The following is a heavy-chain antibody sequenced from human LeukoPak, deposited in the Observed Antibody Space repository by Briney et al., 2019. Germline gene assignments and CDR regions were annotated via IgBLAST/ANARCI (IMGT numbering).Heavy chain of an antibody. CDR2: IYPGDSDT. Sequence: GESLKISCKGSGYSFTSYWIGWVRQMPGKGLEWMGIIYPGDSDTRYSPSFQGQVTISADKSISTAYLQWSSLKASDTAMYYCARGEDTIFGVVISLFDYWGQGTLVTVSS. V-gene: IGHV5-51*01. D-gene: IGHD3-3*01. J-gene: IGHJ4*02. CDR3: ARGEDTIFGVVISLFDY. CDR1: GYSFTSYW.